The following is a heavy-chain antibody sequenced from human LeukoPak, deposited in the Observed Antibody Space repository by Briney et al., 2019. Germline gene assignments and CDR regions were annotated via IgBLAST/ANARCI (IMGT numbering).Heavy chain of an antibody. J-gene: IGHJ4*02. D-gene: IGHD6-19*01. CDR2: ISSDGSDN. V-gene: IGHV3-30*04. CDR1: GFTFSTYA. Sequence: GRSLRLSCAASGFTFSTYAMHWVRQAPGKGLEWVAVISSDGSDNYYADSVKGRFTISRDNSKNTLYLQMNSLRAEDTAVYYCARASYSSGWYGTLNFDYWGQGTLVTVSS. CDR3: ARASYSSGWYGTLNFDY.